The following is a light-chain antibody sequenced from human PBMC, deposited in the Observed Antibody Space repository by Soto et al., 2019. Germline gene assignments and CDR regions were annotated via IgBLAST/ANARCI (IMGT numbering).Light chain of an antibody. Sequence: QSALTQPASVSGSPGQSITICCTGTTNDIAVYSYVAWYQQHPSKAPNLMIYDVTTRPSGVSDRFSGSKSGDTASLTISGRQAEDEAIYYCSSYRSGSTTVLFGGGTKVTVL. V-gene: IGLV2-14*03. CDR1: TNDIAVYSY. J-gene: IGLJ3*02. CDR2: DVT. CDR3: SSYRSGSTTVL.